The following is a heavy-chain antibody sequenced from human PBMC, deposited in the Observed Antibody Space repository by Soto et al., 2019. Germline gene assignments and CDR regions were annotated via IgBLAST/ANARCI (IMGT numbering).Heavy chain of an antibody. J-gene: IGHJ4*02. CDR1: DGSMNSDISY. CDR2: INHSGIT. CDR3: ARLGGYVSVGYYYLWDS. Sequence: PSETLDLGCLVSDGSMNSDISYWVWIRQPPGKVLEWIGVINHSGITYHNLSLKGRVTMSVDASRNQFSLKLTSMTAADTAVYYCARLGGYVSVGYYYLWDSWGQGTLVTVSS. V-gene: IGHV4-39*01. D-gene: IGHD3-22*01.